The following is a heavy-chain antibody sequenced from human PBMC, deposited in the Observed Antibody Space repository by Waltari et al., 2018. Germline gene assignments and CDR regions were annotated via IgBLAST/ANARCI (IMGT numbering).Heavy chain of an antibody. CDR3: ARGQWLVRRYFDY. D-gene: IGHD6-19*01. V-gene: IGHV1-69*02. J-gene: IGHJ4*02. CDR1: GGTFSSYT. Sequence: QVQLVQSGAEVKKPGSSVKVSCKASGGTFSSYTISWVRQAPGQGLEWMGRIIPILGIANYAQKFQGRVTITADKSTSTAYMELSSLRSEDTAVYYCARGQWLVRRYFDYWGQGTLVIVSS. CDR2: IIPILGIA.